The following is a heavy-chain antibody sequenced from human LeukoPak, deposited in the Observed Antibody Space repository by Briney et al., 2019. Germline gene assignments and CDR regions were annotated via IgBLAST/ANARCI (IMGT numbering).Heavy chain of an antibody. CDR1: GYTFTSYY. V-gene: IGHV1-46*03. J-gene: IGHJ3*02. CDR2: INPSGGST. D-gene: IGHD1-26*01. Sequence: GASVKVSCKASGYTFTSYYMHWVRQAPGQGLEWMGIINPSGGSTSYAQKFQGRVTMTRDTSTSTVYIELSSLRSEDTAVYYCACSPRIVGATTPYDDAFDIWGQGTMVTVSS. CDR3: ACSPRIVGATTPYDDAFDI.